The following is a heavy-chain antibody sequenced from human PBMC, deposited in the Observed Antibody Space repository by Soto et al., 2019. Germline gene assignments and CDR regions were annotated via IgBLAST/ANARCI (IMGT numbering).Heavy chain of an antibody. CDR1: GGSISSGGYY. D-gene: IGHD5-12*01. V-gene: IGHV4-31*03. Sequence: PSETLSLTCTVSGGSISSGGYYWSWIRQHPGKGLEWIGYIYYSGSTHYNPSLKSRVTISVDTSKNQFSLKLSSVTAADTAVYYCARGGDGYTAHYYYYGMDVWGQGTTVTVSS. CDR2: IYYSGST. J-gene: IGHJ6*02. CDR3: ARGGDGYTAHYYYYGMDV.